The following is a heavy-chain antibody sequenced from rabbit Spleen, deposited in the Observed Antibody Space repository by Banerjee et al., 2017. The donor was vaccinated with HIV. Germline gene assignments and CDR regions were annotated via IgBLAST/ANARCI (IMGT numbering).Heavy chain of an antibody. CDR2: IYTGNVKP. Sequence: QEQLVESGGGLVQPEGSLTLTCKASGFDFSRGYDMCWVRQAPGKGLEWIGCIYTGNVKPYYASWAKGRFTISKTSSTTVTLQMTSLTAADTATYFCARDSGSSFSSYGMDLWGQGTLVTVS. CDR3: ARDSGSSFSSYGMDL. D-gene: IGHD8-1*01. V-gene: IGHV1S45*01. J-gene: IGHJ6*01. CDR1: GFDFSRGYD.